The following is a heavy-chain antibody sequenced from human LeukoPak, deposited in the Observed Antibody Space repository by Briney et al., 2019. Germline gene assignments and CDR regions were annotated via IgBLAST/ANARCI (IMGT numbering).Heavy chain of an antibody. CDR1: GGSISSYY. CDR3: ARAYDFWSGFPNWFDP. J-gene: IGHJ5*02. CDR2: IYYSGST. V-gene: IGHV4-59*01. D-gene: IGHD3-3*01. Sequence: SETLSLTCTVSGGSISSYYWSWIRQPLGKGLEWIGYIYYSGSTNYNPSLKSRVTISVDTSKNQFSLKLSSVTAADTAVYYCARAYDFWSGFPNWFDPWGQGTLVTVSS.